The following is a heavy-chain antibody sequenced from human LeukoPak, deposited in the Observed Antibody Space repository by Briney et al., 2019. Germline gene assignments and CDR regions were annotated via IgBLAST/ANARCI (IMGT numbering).Heavy chain of an antibody. V-gene: IGHV1-69*13. D-gene: IGHD4-17*01. J-gene: IGHJ5*01. Sequence: SVKVSCTASGYIFTAHYLHWVRQAPGQGLEWMGGIIPIFGTANYAQKFQGRVTITADESTSTAYMELSSPRSEDTAVYYCARSLGGYGDPGNWFDXXXXXTLVTVSS. CDR1: GYIFTAHY. CDR2: IIPIFGTA. CDR3: ARSLGGYGDPGNWFDX.